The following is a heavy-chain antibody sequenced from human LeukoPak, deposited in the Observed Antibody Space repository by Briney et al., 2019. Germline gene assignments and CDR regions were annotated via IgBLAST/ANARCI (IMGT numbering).Heavy chain of an antibody. CDR2: ISYDGSNK. J-gene: IGHJ4*02. CDR1: GFTFSSYA. Sequence: GGSLRLSCAASGFTFSSYAMSWVRQAPGKGLEWVAVISYDGSNKYYADSVKGRFTISRDNSKNTLYLQMNSLRAEDTAVYYCAKSGRYCSGGRCYQEASLDYWGQGTLVTVSS. CDR3: AKSGRYCSGGRCYQEASLDY. D-gene: IGHD2-15*01. V-gene: IGHV3-30*18.